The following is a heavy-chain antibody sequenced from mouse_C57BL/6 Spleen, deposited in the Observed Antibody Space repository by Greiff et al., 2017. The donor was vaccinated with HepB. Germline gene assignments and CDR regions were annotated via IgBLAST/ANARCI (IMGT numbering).Heavy chain of an antibody. Sequence: VQLKQSGAELVKPGASVKLSCTASGFNIKDYYMHWVKQRTEQGLEWIGRIDPEDGETKYAPKFQGKATITADTSSNTAYLQLSSLTSEDTAVYYCARRRVITTVVTPFDYWGQGTTLTVSS. J-gene: IGHJ2*01. D-gene: IGHD1-1*01. CDR2: IDPEDGET. CDR1: GFNIKDYY. CDR3: ARRRVITTVVTPFDY. V-gene: IGHV14-2*01.